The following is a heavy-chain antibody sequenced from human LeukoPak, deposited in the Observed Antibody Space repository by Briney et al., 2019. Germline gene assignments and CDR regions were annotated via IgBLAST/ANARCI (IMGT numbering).Heavy chain of an antibody. Sequence: PAGSLRLSCVPSGFTFSSYWMTWVRQAPGKGLEWVANINQDGHEKNYVDSVKGRFTISRDNPKNSLYLQMNSLRAEDTAVYFCVRDMDVWAQGTTVAVSS. CDR3: VRDMDV. CDR1: GFTFSSYW. V-gene: IGHV3-7*05. J-gene: IGHJ6*02. CDR2: INQDGHEK.